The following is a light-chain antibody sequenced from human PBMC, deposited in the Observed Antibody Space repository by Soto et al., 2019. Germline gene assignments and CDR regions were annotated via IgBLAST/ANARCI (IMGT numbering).Light chain of an antibody. CDR1: SSDVGGYNY. J-gene: IGLJ1*01. V-gene: IGLV2-8*01. CDR2: EVN. CDR3: SSYAGSSNV. Sequence: QSVLTQPPSASGSPGQSVAISCTGTSSDVGGYNYVSWYQQHPGKAPKLMIYEVNKRPSGVPDRFSGSKSGNMASLTVSGLQDEDEADYYCSSYAGSSNVFGTGTKLTVL.